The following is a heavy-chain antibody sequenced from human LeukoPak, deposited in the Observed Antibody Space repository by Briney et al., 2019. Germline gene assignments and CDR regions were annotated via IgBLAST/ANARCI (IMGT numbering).Heavy chain of an antibody. Sequence: GASVKVSCKVSGYTLTELSMHWVRQAPGKGLEWMGGFDPEDGETIYAQKFQGRVTMTEDTSTDTAYMELSSLRSEDTAVYYCARDYLLLRGYGMDVWGQGTTVTVSS. V-gene: IGHV1-24*01. D-gene: IGHD2-21*01. CDR3: ARDYLLLRGYGMDV. CDR2: FDPEDGET. CDR1: GYTLTELS. J-gene: IGHJ6*02.